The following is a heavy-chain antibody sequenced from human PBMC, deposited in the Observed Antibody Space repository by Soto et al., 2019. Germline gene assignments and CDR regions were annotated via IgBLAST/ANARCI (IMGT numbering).Heavy chain of an antibody. CDR2: IIPIFGTA. CDR3: ADSSGYYYPGGEYFQH. Sequence: SVKVSCKASGGTFSSYAISWVRQAPGQGLELMGGIIPIFGTANYAQKFQGRVTITADESTSTAYMELSSLRSEDTAAYYCADSSGYYYPGGEYFQHWGQGTLVTVSS. V-gene: IGHV1-69*13. J-gene: IGHJ1*01. CDR1: GGTFSSYA. D-gene: IGHD3-22*01.